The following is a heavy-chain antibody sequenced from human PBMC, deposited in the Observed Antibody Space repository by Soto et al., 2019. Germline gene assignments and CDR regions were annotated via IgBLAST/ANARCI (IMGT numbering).Heavy chain of an antibody. J-gene: IGHJ4*02. V-gene: IGHV1-3*01. CDR2: INGGSGST. CDR3: AHSSGWFALHS. CDR1: GYNFNDYA. D-gene: IGHD6-19*01. Sequence: ASVKVSCTASGYNFNDYAIHWVRLAPGQRLEWMGWINGGSGSTKYSQNFQDRVTFTRDTSATTAYMELNSLILEDTAIYYCAHSSGWFALHSWGQGTPVTVSS.